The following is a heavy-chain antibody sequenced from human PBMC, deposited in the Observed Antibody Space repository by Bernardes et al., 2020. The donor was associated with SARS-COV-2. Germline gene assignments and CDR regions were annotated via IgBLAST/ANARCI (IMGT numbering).Heavy chain of an antibody. Sequence: VGPLLLSCAASGFQVSSYWMHWFRQVPGKGPVWVSRMKPDETDTAYADSVKGRFTMSRDNAKNTLYLQMNSLRAEDTAVYYCARGGGPGGAFDIWGQGTTVTVSS. CDR2: MKPDETDT. CDR3: ARGGGPGGAFDI. V-gene: IGHV3-74*01. CDR1: GFQVSSYW. J-gene: IGHJ3*02. D-gene: IGHD3-16*01.